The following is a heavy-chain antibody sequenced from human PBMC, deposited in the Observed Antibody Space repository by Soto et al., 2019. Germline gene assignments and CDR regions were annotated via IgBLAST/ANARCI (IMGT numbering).Heavy chain of an antibody. D-gene: IGHD3-10*01. Sequence: QVQLEQSGAEVKKPGSSVKISCKASGGTLSDHGVSWLRQAPGQGLEWVGGTIPVFNTAKYAPKFQGRGTIAADKSTIIAYMELGSLRSDDTAFYYCARGVYGSGNYYTGPSAFDIWGQGTLDIVSS. CDR1: GGTLSDHG. CDR2: TIPVFNTA. CDR3: ARGVYGSGNYYTGPSAFDI. V-gene: IGHV1-69*06. J-gene: IGHJ3*02.